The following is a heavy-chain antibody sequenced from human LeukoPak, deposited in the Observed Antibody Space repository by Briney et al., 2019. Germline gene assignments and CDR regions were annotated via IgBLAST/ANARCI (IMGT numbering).Heavy chain of an antibody. J-gene: IGHJ4*02. V-gene: IGHV3-7*03. CDR2: IKQDESEK. CDR3: ARLVGDVTTWDC. CDR1: GFSFSNYW. D-gene: IGHD1-26*01. Sequence: GSLRLSCTASGFSFSNYWMSWVRQAPGKGLEWVASIKQDESEKYYVDSVKGRFTTSRDNAKSSLYLQMNALRGEDTAVYYCARLVGDVTTWDCWGQGTLVTVSS.